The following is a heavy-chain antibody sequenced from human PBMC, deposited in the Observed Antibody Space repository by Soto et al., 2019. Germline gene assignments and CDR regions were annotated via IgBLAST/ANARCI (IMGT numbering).Heavy chain of an antibody. D-gene: IGHD4-17*01. J-gene: IGHJ4*02. CDR3: ARVGWTTVGYYFDY. CDR2: IHYSGST. Sequence: SETLSLTCAVSVASISSYYCSFFRHPPGKGLEWIVYIHYSGSTKYNTTLKSRVTISIDPSKNQFSLQLTSVTTADTAVYYCARVGWTTVGYYFDYWSQGTLVTVSS. CDR1: VASISSYY. V-gene: IGHV4-59*01.